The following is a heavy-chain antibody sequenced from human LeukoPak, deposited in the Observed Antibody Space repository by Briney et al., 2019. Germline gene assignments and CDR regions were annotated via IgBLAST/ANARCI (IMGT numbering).Heavy chain of an antibody. CDR3: ARDHPALIAAAGTGWFDP. Sequence: SETLSLTCTVSGGSISSYYWSWIRQPAGKGLEWIGRIYTSGSTNYNPSLKSRVTISVDTSKNQFSLKLSSVTAADTAVYYCARDHPALIAAAGTGWFDPWGQGTLVTVSS. V-gene: IGHV4-4*07. D-gene: IGHD6-13*01. J-gene: IGHJ5*02. CDR1: GGSISSYY. CDR2: IYTSGST.